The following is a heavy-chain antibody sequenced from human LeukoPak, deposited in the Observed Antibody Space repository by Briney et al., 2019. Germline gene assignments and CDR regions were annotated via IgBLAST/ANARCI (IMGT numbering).Heavy chain of an antibody. CDR1: GFTFSSYG. CDR3: AKDGGPYSSSSGKAKYYYYGMDV. Sequence: GGSLRLSCAASGFTFSSYGMHWVRQAPGKGLEWVAVIWYDGSNKYYADPVKGRFTISRDNSKNTLYLQMNSLRAEDTAVYYCAKDGGPYSSSSGKAKYYYYGMDVWGQGTTVTVSS. V-gene: IGHV3-30*02. D-gene: IGHD6-13*01. CDR2: IWYDGSNK. J-gene: IGHJ6*02.